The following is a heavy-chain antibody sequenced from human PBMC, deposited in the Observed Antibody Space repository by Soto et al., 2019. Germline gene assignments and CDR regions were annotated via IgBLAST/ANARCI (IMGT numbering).Heavy chain of an antibody. V-gene: IGHV3-11*01. CDR2: ISSSGSII. Sequence: GGSLRLSCAASGFTFSDYYMSWIRQAPGKGLEWVSYISSSGSIIYYADSVKGRFTISRDNTKNSLYLQMNSLRAEDAAVYYCARDLGYYDSSGYFDYWGQGTLVTVSS. CDR1: GFTFSDYY. CDR3: ARDLGYYDSSGYFDY. J-gene: IGHJ4*02. D-gene: IGHD3-22*01.